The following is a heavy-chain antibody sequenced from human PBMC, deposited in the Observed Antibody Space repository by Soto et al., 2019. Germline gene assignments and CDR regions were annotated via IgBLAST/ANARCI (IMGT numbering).Heavy chain of an antibody. CDR3: ARASEAGGAAAGY. Sequence: QVQLVESGGGVVQPGRSLRLSCAASGFTFSSSAMHWVRQAPGKGLEWVAVISYDGSNKYYADSVKGRFTISRDNSKNTLYLQMNSLRAEDTAVYYCARASEAGGAAAGYWGQGTLVTVSS. V-gene: IGHV3-30-3*01. CDR1: GFTFSSSA. CDR2: ISYDGSNK. D-gene: IGHD6-13*01. J-gene: IGHJ4*02.